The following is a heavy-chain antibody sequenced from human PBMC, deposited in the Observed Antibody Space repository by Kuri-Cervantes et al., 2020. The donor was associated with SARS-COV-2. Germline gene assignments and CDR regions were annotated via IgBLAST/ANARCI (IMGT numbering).Heavy chain of an antibody. CDR2: IYSGGST. Sequence: GGSLRLSCAASGFTVSSNYMSWVRQAPGKGLEWVSVIYSGGSTYYADPVKGRFTISRDNAKNSLYLQMNSLRAEDTALYYCAKDISARYCSGGSCYGWPGDYYYGMDVWGQGTTVTVSS. CDR1: GFTVSSNY. V-gene: IGHV3-53*05. D-gene: IGHD2-15*01. CDR3: AKDISARYCSGGSCYGWPGDYYYGMDV. J-gene: IGHJ6*02.